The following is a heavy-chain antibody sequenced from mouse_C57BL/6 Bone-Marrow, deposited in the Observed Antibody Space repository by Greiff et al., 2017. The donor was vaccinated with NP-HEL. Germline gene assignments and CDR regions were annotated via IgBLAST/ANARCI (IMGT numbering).Heavy chain of an antibody. D-gene: IGHD2-5*01. J-gene: IGHJ3*01. Sequence: QVQLQQPGAELAKPGASVKLSCKASGYTFTSYWMHWVKQRPGQGLEWIGMIHPSSGSTNYNEQFKSKATLTVDKSSSTAYMQLSSLTSEDSAVYYCSRNYSNYVPFAYWCRGTGVTVSA. V-gene: IGHV1-64*01. CDR3: SRNYSNYVPFAY. CDR2: IHPSSGST. CDR1: GYTFTSYW.